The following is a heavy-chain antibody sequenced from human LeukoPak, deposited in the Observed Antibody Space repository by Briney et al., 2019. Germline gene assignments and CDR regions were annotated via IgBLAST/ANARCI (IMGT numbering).Heavy chain of an antibody. J-gene: IGHJ6*02. CDR1: GFTFSSYG. Sequence: GGSLRLSCAASGFTFSSYGMHWVRQAPGKGLEWVAVIWYDGSNKYYADSVKGRFTISRDNSKNTLYLQMNSLRAEDTAVYYCVRGAKPGVWYGMDVWGQGTTVTVSS. D-gene: IGHD2-21*01. CDR3: VRGAKPGVWYGMDV. CDR2: IWYDGSNK. V-gene: IGHV3-33*01.